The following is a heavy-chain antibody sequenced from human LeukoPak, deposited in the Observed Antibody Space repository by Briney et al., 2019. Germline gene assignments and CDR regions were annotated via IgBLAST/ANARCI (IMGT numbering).Heavy chain of an antibody. V-gene: IGHV3-23*01. CDR1: GFTFSSHA. CDR2: IGGSGKNT. Sequence: PGGSLRLSCAGSGFTFSSHAMSWVRQAPGKGLKWVSSIGGSGKNTFYADAVKGRFTISRDNSKDTLYLQMNSLRAEDTAVYYCAKDLETINPTMDWGQGTLVTVSS. J-gene: IGHJ4*02. CDR3: AKDLETINPTMD. D-gene: IGHD3-10*01.